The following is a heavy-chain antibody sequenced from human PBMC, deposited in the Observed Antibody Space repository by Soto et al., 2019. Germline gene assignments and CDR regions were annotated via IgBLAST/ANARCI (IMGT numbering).Heavy chain of an antibody. V-gene: IGHV3-33*01. D-gene: IGHD2-21*02. CDR2: IWYDGSNK. CDR3: ARGDGDYGAEYFQH. Sequence: QVQLVESGGGVVQPGRSLRLSCAASGFTFSSYGMHWVRQAPGKGLEWVAVIWYDGSNKYYADSVKGRFTISRDNSKNTLYLQMNSLRAEDTAVYYCARGDGDYGAEYFQHWGQGTLVTVSS. CDR1: GFTFSSYG. J-gene: IGHJ1*01.